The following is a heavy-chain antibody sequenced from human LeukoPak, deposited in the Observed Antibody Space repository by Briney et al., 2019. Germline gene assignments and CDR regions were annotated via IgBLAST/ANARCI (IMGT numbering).Heavy chain of an antibody. V-gene: IGHV3-23*01. CDR1: GFTFSSYA. CDR2: ISGSGGST. CDR3: ARDLFSNDYNY. J-gene: IGHJ4*02. D-gene: IGHD4-11*01. Sequence: GGSLRLSCAASGFTFSSYAMSWVRQAPGKGLEWVSAISGSGGSTYYADSVKGRFTISRDNSKNTLYLQMNSLRPEDTAVYYCARDLFSNDYNYWGQGTLVTVSS.